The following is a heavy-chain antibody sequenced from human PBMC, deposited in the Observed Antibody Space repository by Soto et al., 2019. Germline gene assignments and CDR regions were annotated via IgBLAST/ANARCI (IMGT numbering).Heavy chain of an antibody. J-gene: IGHJ4*02. Sequence: SETLSLTCSVSGGSMSEYFWSWIRQSAGKGLEWIGYIYYLGSTDYNRSLKSRVTISVDTSKRQFSLRLTSVTAADTAVYYCARDGYDGSGSPYPAYWGPGTQVTVS. CDR1: GGSMSEYF. V-gene: IGHV4-59*01. D-gene: IGHD3-10*01. CDR3: ARDGYDGSGSPYPAY. CDR2: IYYLGST.